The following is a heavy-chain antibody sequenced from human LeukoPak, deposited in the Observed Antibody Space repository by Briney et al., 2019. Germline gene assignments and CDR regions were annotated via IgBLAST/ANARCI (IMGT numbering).Heavy chain of an antibody. V-gene: IGHV4-61*03. CDR2: IASSGST. J-gene: IGHJ3*02. CDR3: ARLGGTHVLRYFDWLSHAFDI. D-gene: IGHD3-9*01. CDR1: GDSVSSNNYY. Sequence: PSETLSLTCSVSGDSVSSNNYYWSWIRQPPGRGLEWIGYIASSGSTKYNPSLESRVTISLDTSKNHFSLKLSSVTAADTAVYYCARLGGTHVLRYFDWLSHAFDIWGQGTMATVSS.